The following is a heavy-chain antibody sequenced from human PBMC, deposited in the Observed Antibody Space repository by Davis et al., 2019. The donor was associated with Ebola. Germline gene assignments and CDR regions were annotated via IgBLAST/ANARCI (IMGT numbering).Heavy chain of an antibody. CDR3: AKAGVASYDF. V-gene: IGHV3-23*01. CDR1: GFTFSSNA. Sequence: PSETLSLTCAASGFTFSSNAMSWVRQAPGKGLEWVSSISGTRDTTKYADSVKGRFTISRDNSKNTLYLQMNSLRAEDTAVYYCAKAGVASYDFWGQGTLVTVSS. J-gene: IGHJ4*02. D-gene: IGHD5-12*01. CDR2: ISGTRDTT.